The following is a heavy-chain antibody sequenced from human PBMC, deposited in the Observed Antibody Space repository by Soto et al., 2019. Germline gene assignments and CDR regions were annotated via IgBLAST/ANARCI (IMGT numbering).Heavy chain of an antibody. CDR1: GGSISSGGYY. J-gene: IGHJ4*02. D-gene: IGHD4-17*01. Sequence: QVQLQESGPGLVKPSQTLSLTCTVSGGSISSGGYYWSWIRQHPGKGLEWIGYIYYSGSTYYNPSLKSRVTISVDRAQNQFSLKLSSVTAADTAVYYCARHYGDYAPFDYWGQGTLVTVSS. V-gene: IGHV4-31*03. CDR3: ARHYGDYAPFDY. CDR2: IYYSGST.